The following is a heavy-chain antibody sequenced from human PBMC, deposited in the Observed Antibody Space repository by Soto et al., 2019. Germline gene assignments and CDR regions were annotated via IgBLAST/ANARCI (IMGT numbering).Heavy chain of an antibody. Sequence: QVQVMQSGAEVKKPGASVKVSCKASGYTFTSYGISWVRQAPGQGLEWMGWISTYNGNTHYAQKLQGRVTMTTDTSTSTAYMELRSLRSDDTAVYYCGRDLYPSVFYYGMDVWGQGTTVTVSS. CDR1: GYTFTSYG. CDR3: GRDLYPSVFYYGMDV. V-gene: IGHV1-18*01. J-gene: IGHJ6*02. CDR2: ISTYNGNT. D-gene: IGHD6-6*01.